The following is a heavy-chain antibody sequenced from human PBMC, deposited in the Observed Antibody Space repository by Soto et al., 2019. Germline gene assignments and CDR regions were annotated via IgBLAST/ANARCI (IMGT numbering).Heavy chain of an antibody. Sequence: HPGGSLRLSCAASGFTFSGSAMHWVRQASGKGLEWVGRIRSKANSYATAYAASVKGRFTISRDDSKNTAYLQMNSLKTEDTAVYYCTRHRVLAYCGGDCSSGDWYFDLWGRGTLVTVSS. CDR2: IRSKANSYAT. J-gene: IGHJ2*01. D-gene: IGHD2-21*02. V-gene: IGHV3-73*01. CDR1: GFTFSGSA. CDR3: TRHRVLAYCGGDCSSGDWYFDL.